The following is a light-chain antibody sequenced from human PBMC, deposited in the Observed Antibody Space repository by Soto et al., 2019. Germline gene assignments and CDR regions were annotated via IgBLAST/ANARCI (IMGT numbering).Light chain of an antibody. Sequence: QSVLTQPPSVSAAPGQKVTISCSGSSSNNGNNYVSWYQQLPGTAPKLLIYENNKRPSGIPDRFSGSKSGTSATLGITGLKTGDEADYYCGTWDSSLSAAGGSYVFGTGTKVTVL. V-gene: IGLV1-51*02. CDR3: GTWDSSLSAAGGSYV. J-gene: IGLJ1*01. CDR1: SSNNGNNY. CDR2: ENN.